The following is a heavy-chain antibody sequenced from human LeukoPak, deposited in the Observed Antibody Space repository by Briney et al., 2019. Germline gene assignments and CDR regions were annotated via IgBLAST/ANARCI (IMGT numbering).Heavy chain of an antibody. CDR2: INPSGGST. CDR3: AREEYYYGSGSYYNGRSGFDH. D-gene: IGHD3-10*01. J-gene: IGHJ4*02. V-gene: IGHV1-46*01. Sequence: ASVKVSCKASGYTFTTYYVHWVRQAPGQGLEWMGIINPSGGSTTYAQKFRGRLTMTRDTSTSTVYMELSSLRSEDTAVYYCAREEYYYGSGSYYNGRSGFDHWGQGTLVTVSS. CDR1: GYTFTTYY.